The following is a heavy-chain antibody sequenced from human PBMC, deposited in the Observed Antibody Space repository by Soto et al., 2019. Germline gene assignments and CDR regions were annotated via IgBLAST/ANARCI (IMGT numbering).Heavy chain of an antibody. V-gene: IGHV1-69*13. CDR2: IIPISGTA. J-gene: IGHJ6*02. D-gene: IGHD2-2*01. Sequence: SVKVSCKASGGTFSSYAICWVRQAPGQGLEWMGGIIPISGTANYAQKFQGRVTITADESTSTAYMELSSLRSEDTAVYYCARSQGSSTSLEIYYYYYYGMDVWGQGTTVTVSS. CDR1: GGTFSSYA. CDR3: ARSQGSSTSLEIYYYYYYGMDV.